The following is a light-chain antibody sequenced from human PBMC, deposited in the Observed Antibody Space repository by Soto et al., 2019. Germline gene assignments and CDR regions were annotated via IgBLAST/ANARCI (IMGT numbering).Light chain of an antibody. V-gene: IGKV3-20*01. Sequence: EVVLTQSPGTLSLSPGERATLSCRASQSVSGTYVAWYQQKPGQAPRLIIYDASSRATGIPDRFSGSGSGTEFTLTSGRLEPEDFAVYYCQQYGSSPRSFGQGTKVEIK. CDR3: QQYGSSPRS. J-gene: IGKJ1*01. CDR2: DAS. CDR1: QSVSGTY.